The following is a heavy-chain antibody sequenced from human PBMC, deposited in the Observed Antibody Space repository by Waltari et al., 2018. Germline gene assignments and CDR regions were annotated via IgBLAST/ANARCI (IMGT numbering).Heavy chain of an antibody. CDR2: IKSKADGATT. D-gene: IGHD4-17*01. J-gene: IGHJ4*02. Sequence: EVQLVESGGDLIKPGGSLRLSCAALGFTCINPWMIRFRRGPGKGLEVVGSIKSKADGATTGYAAPVKGRFTISRDDSKNTLYLQMDNLKTEDTAVYYCASDIPGDYEPFDYWGQGTLVTVSS. CDR3: ASDIPGDYEPFDY. V-gene: IGHV3-15*01. CDR1: GFTCINPW.